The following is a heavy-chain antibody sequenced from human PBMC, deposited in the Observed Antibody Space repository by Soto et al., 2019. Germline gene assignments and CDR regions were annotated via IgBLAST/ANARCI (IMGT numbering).Heavy chain of an antibody. CDR3: ARGMYGDY. CDR1: GYTFTSYG. J-gene: IGHJ4*02. D-gene: IGHD2-8*01. Sequence: QVHLVQSGAEVKKPGASVKVSCKASGYTFTSYGITWVRQAPGQGLEWMGWISAHNGNTDYAQKLQGRVIVTRDTSTSTAYMELRRLISVDTAVYYCARGMYGDYWGQGARVTVSS. V-gene: IGHV1-18*01. CDR2: ISAHNGNT.